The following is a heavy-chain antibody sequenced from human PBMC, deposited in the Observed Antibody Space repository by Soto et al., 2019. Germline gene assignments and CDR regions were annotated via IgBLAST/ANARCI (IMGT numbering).Heavy chain of an antibody. D-gene: IGHD6-13*01. Sequence: PGESLKISCKGSGYSFTSYWIGWVRQMPGKGLEWMGIIYPGDSDTRYSPSFQGQVTISADKSISTAYLQWSSLKASDTAMYYCARGSSSWSLKNAFDIWGQGTMLTVSS. CDR2: IYPGDSDT. CDR3: ARGSSSWSLKNAFDI. J-gene: IGHJ3*02. V-gene: IGHV5-51*01. CDR1: GYSFTSYW.